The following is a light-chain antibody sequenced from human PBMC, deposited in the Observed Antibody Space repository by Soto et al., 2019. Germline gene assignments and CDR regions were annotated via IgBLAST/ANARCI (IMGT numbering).Light chain of an antibody. Sequence: EIGMTQSPATLAVSPGERATLSFRARQSFSSHLAWYQQKPGQAPRLLIYGASTRATGIPARFSGSGSGTEFTLTISSLQSEDFAVYYCQQYNNWLPLTFGGGTKVEIK. CDR3: QQYNNWLPLT. J-gene: IGKJ4*01. CDR2: GAS. CDR1: QSFSSH. V-gene: IGKV3D-15*01.